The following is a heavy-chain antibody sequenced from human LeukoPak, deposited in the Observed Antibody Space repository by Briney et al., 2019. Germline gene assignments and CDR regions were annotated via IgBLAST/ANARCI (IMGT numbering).Heavy chain of an antibody. CDR3: ATSDYSGSPGLDAFDI. J-gene: IGHJ3*02. V-gene: IGHV1-24*01. CDR2: FDPEDGET. Sequence: ASVTVSFMGSGYTLTELSRHAVRPAPGKGGEGMGGFDPEDGETIYAQKFQGRVTMTEDTSTDTAYMELSSLRSEDTAVYYCATSDYSGSPGLDAFDIWGQGTMVTVSS. D-gene: IGHD1-26*01. CDR1: GYTLTELS.